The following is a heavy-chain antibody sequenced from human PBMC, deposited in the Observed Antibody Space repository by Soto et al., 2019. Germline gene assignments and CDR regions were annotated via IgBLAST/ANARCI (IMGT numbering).Heavy chain of an antibody. CDR3: ARRYGYSFDY. D-gene: IGHD1-20*01. CDR2: IYYSGST. J-gene: IGHJ4*02. CDR1: GGSISSYD. Sequence: SETLSLTCTVSGGSISSYDWTWIRQPPGKGLEWIGYIYYSGSTNYNPSLKSRVTISVDTSKNQFSLKLSSVTAADTAVYYCARRYGYSFDYWGQGTLVTVSS. V-gene: IGHV4-59*08.